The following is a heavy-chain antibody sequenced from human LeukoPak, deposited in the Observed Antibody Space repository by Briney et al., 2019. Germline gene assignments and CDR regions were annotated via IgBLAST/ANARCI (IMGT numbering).Heavy chain of an antibody. CDR1: VFTFTIYV. Sequence: GESLNISCKCSVFTFTIYVITWVRQMRAKGLDWRGIIDPVDSDTRYSPSFQGQVTMSADKSISTAYLQWTSLKASDTAMYYCARKYCSGGSCYSASFDHWGQGTLVTVSS. CDR3: ARKYCSGGSCYSASFDH. J-gene: IGHJ4*02. CDR2: IDPVDSDT. D-gene: IGHD2-15*01. V-gene: IGHV5-51*01.